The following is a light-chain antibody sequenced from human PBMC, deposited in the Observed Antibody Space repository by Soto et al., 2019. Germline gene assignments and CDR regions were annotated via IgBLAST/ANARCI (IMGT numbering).Light chain of an antibody. CDR3: HQYDKWPIT. CDR2: GAS. CDR1: QSFNSIY. Sequence: EIVLTQSPGTLSLSPGERATLSCRASQSFNSIYLAWYQQKPGQAPRLLIYGASSRATGIPDRFSGSGSGTDFTLTISRLEPEDFAVYYCHQYDKWPITFGQGTRLEIK. J-gene: IGKJ5*01. V-gene: IGKV3-20*01.